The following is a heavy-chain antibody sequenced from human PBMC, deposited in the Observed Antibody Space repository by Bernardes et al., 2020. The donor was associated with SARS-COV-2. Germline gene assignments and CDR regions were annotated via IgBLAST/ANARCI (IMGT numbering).Heavy chain of an antibody. D-gene: IGHD3-16*01. CDR2: IKQYGDEQ. J-gene: IGHJ4*02. CDR1: GFDFTSNG. V-gene: IGHV3-7*01. Sequence: GGSLRLSRAASGFDFTSNGMSWVRQAPGKGLEWVANIKQYGDEQHYADSVRGRFTISRDNVRDSLYLQMNSLRGDDTAVYYCARVQDRGDVFTVTGHFDYWGQGSLVTVSS. CDR3: ARVQDRGDVFTVTGHFDY.